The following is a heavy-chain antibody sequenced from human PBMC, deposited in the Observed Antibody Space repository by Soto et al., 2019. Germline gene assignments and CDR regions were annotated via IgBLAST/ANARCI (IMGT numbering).Heavy chain of an antibody. Sequence: GASVKVSCKASGYTFTSYGISWVRQAPGQGLEWMGWISAYNGNTNYAQKLQGRVTMTTDTSTSTAYMELRSLRSDDTAVYYCARALRYFDWSHFDYWGQGTLVTVSS. CDR2: ISAYNGNT. D-gene: IGHD3-9*01. CDR3: ARALRYFDWSHFDY. V-gene: IGHV1-18*01. CDR1: GYTFTSYG. J-gene: IGHJ4*02.